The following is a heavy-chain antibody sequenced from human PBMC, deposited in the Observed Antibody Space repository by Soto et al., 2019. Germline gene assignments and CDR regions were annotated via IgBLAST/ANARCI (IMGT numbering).Heavy chain of an antibody. CDR2: IDPSESYT. Sequence: PGESLKISCKGSGYSFSRYWISWVRQMPWKGLEWMGRIDPSESYTNYSPTFQGHVTMSADKSISTAYLQWSSLKASDTAMYYCAIPRNPDIAAVGPTYGMDVWGQGTTVTVSS. J-gene: IGHJ6*02. V-gene: IGHV5-10-1*01. D-gene: IGHD6-13*01. CDR3: AIPRNPDIAAVGPTYGMDV. CDR1: GYSFSRYW.